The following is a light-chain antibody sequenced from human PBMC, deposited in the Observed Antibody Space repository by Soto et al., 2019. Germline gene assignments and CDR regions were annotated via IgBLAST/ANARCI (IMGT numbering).Light chain of an antibody. CDR1: QSVSSAY. Sequence: EIVLTQSPGTLSLSPGERATLSCRASQSVSSAYILWFQQKPGQAPRLLIYGASYRAAGIPDRFGGSGSGTYFTLTISRLEPEDFAVYYCHQFGISPYTFGQGTKLEIK. J-gene: IGKJ2*01. CDR3: HQFGISPYT. V-gene: IGKV3-20*01. CDR2: GAS.